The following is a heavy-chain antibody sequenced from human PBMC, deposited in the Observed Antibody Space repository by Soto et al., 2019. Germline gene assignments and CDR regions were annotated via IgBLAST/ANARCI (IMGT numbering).Heavy chain of an antibody. Sequence: ASVKVSCNASGYTFTSYGISWARQAPGQGLEWMGWISAYNGNTNYAQKLQGRVTMTTDTSTSTAYMELRSLRSDDTAVYYCARVNPPDIVVVPAALGGDWFDPWG. CDR2: ISAYNGNT. CDR1: GYTFTSYG. D-gene: IGHD2-2*01. V-gene: IGHV1-18*01. CDR3: ARVNPPDIVVVPAALGGDWFDP. J-gene: IGHJ5*02.